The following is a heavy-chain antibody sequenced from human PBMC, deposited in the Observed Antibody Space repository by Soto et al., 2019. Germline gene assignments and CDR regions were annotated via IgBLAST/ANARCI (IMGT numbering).Heavy chain of an antibody. CDR1: GFTFSSYA. Sequence: GGSLRLSCAASGFTFSSYAMHWVRQAPGKGLEWVAVISYDGSNKYYADSVKGRFTISRDNSKNTLYLQMNSLRAEDTAVYYCARGYNWNYAYLDYWGQGTLVTVSS. D-gene: IGHD1-7*01. V-gene: IGHV3-30-3*01. CDR2: ISYDGSNK. J-gene: IGHJ4*02. CDR3: ARGYNWNYAYLDY.